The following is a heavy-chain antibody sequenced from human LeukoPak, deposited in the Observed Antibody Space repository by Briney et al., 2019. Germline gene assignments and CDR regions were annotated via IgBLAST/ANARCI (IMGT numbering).Heavy chain of an antibody. CDR3: ARSYSSSWYGFDY. CDR1: GGSISSSNW. CDR2: IYHSGST. J-gene: IGHJ4*02. D-gene: IGHD6-13*01. Sequence: SETLSLTCAVSGGSISSSNWWSWVRQPPGKGLEWIGEIYHSGSTNYNPSLKSRVTISVDKSKNQFSLKLSSVTAADTAVYYCARSYSSSWYGFDYWGQGTLVTVSS. V-gene: IGHV4-4*02.